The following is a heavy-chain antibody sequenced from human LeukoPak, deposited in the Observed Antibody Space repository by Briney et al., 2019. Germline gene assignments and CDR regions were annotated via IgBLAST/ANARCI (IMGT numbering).Heavy chain of an antibody. CDR2: IYNDETSA. Sequence: PGGSLRLSCAASGFTFSGYAMSWVRQAPGKGLVWVSRIYNDETSATYADSVKGRFTISRDNAKNTLYLQMDSLRVDDTAVYYCARGAPIDYWGQGTLVTVSS. CDR1: GFTFSGYA. J-gene: IGHJ4*02. CDR3: ARGAPIDY. V-gene: IGHV3-74*01.